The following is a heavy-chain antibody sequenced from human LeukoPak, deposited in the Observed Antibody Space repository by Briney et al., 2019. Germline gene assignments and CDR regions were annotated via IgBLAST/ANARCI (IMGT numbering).Heavy chain of an antibody. Sequence: SVKVSCKASGYTFTGYYMHWVRQAPGQGLEWMGWINPNSGGPNYAQKFQGRVTMTKDTSISTAYMELSRLRSDDTAVYYCAREVGLYCSSTSCYTRRHNWFDPWGQGTLVTVSS. CDR1: GYTFTGYY. CDR3: AREVGLYCSSTSCYTRRHNWFDP. J-gene: IGHJ5*02. V-gene: IGHV1-2*02. D-gene: IGHD2-2*02. CDR2: INPNSGGP.